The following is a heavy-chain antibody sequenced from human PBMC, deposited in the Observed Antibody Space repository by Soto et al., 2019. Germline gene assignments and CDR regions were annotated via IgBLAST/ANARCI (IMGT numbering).Heavy chain of an antibody. Sequence: EVQLVESGGGLVQPGRSLRLSCAASGFTFDDYAIHWVRQAPGKGLQWVSGISSNSGSIGYADSVKGRFTISRDNAKNSLYLQMNSLRAEDTALYYCARDSSGWNTGVDYWGQGTLVTVSS. CDR1: GFTFDDYA. CDR2: ISSNSGSI. CDR3: ARDSSGWNTGVDY. V-gene: IGHV3-9*01. D-gene: IGHD6-19*01. J-gene: IGHJ4*02.